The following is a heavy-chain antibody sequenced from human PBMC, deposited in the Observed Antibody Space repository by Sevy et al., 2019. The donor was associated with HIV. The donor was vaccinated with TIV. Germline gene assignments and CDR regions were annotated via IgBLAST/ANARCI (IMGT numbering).Heavy chain of an antibody. D-gene: IGHD2-2*01. Sequence: GGSLRLSCAASGFTFSSYAMSWVRQAPGKGLEWVSAISGSGGSTYYADSVKGRFTISRDNSKNTLYLQMNSLRAEDTAVYYSAKDHRGRAIVVVPAAMFYWGQGTLVTVSS. J-gene: IGHJ4*02. CDR3: AKDHRGRAIVVVPAAMFY. V-gene: IGHV3-23*01. CDR1: GFTFSSYA. CDR2: ISGSGGST.